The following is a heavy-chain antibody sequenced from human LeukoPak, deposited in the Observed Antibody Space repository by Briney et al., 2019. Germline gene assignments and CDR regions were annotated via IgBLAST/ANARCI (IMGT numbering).Heavy chain of an antibody. CDR1: GGSFSGYY. Sequence: KPSETLSLTCAVYGGSFSGYYWSWIRQPPGKGLEWLSYINIGGTNTHYADSVKGRFTISRDNAKKSLYLEMNNLRAEDTAVYYCATDGAGFDTWGQGVLVTVSS. CDR2: INIGGTNT. V-gene: IGHV3-11*01. J-gene: IGHJ5*02. CDR3: ATDGAGFDT.